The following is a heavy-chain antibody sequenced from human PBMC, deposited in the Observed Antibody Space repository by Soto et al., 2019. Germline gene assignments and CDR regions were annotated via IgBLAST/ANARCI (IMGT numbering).Heavy chain of an antibody. D-gene: IGHD4-17*01. CDR3: ARHFGNYGDWAFDF. CDR2: INYSGRT. CDR1: GGSISDSIHY. J-gene: IGHJ4*02. V-gene: IGHV4-39*01. Sequence: PSETLSLTCTVSGGSISDSIHYWAWIRQPPGKGLEWIATINYSGRTYYNPSLRSRVTISVDTSRDQFSLNLNSVTAADTAVYYCARHFGNYGDWAFDFWGQRTLVTAPQ.